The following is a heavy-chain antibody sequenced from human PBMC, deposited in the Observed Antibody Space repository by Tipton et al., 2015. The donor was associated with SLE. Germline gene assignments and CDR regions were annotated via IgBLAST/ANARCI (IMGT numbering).Heavy chain of an antibody. CDR1: GGSISSSSYY. CDR2: IYYSGST. Sequence: GSLRLSCTVSGGSISSSSYYWGWIRQPPGKGLEWIGSIYYSGSTYYNPSLKSRVTISVDTSKNQFSLKLSSVTAADTAVYYCASDQTPITMIVVGFDYWGQGTLVTVSS. CDR3: ASDQTPITMIVVGFDY. D-gene: IGHD3-22*01. V-gene: IGHV4-39*01. J-gene: IGHJ4*02.